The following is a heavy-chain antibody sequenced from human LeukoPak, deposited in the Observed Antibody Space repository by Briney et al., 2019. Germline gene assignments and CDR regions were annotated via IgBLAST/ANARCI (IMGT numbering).Heavy chain of an antibody. CDR3: ARKYTNSWSFGY. J-gene: IGHJ4*02. D-gene: IGHD6-13*01. CDR2: IHSGGTT. Sequence: GGSLRLSCAASGFTFSDHYMTWVRQAPGKGLEWVSVIHSGGTTYYADSVKGRFTISRDNSKNTLSLQMNSLRAEDTAVYYCARKYTNSWSFGYWGQGILVTVSS. CDR1: GFTFSDHY. V-gene: IGHV3-66*01.